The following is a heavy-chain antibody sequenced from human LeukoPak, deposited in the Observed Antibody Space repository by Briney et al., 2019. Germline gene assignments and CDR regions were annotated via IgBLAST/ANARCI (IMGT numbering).Heavy chain of an antibody. V-gene: IGHV1-58*02. CDR3: AATYYDFWSGYYNFDFDY. J-gene: IGHJ4*01. D-gene: IGHD3-3*01. Sequence: SVKVSCKASGFTFTSSAMQWVRQARGQRLEWIGWIVVGSGNTNYAQKFQERVTITRDMSTSTAYMELSSLRSEDTAVYYCAATYYDFWSGYYNFDFDYGGQEPWSPSPQ. CDR2: IVVGSGNT. CDR1: GFTFTSSA.